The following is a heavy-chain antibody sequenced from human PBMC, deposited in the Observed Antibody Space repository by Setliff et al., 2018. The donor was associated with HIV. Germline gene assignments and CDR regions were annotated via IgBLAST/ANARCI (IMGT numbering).Heavy chain of an antibody. CDR2: IYYSGST. V-gene: IGHV4-59*01. CDR3: ARGLVNLSPYYSNSMDV. CDR1: GGSISSYY. D-gene: IGHD3-10*01. Sequence: PSETLSLTCTVSGGSISSYYWSWIRQPPGKGLEWIGYIYYSGSTNYNPSLKSRVTISADTAKNQFSLKLSSVTGADTAVYYCARGLVNLSPYYSNSMDVGGKGTAVTFS. J-gene: IGHJ6*03.